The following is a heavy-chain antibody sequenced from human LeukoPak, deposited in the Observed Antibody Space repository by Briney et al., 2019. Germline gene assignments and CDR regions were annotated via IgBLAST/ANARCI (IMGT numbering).Heavy chain of an antibody. Sequence: ASVKVSCKVSGYTLTELSMHWVRQAPGQGLEWMGIINPSGGSTSYAQKFQGRVTMTRDTSTSTVYMELSSLRSEDTAVYYCARDGDSGSYNHAFDIWGQGTMVTVSS. J-gene: IGHJ3*02. D-gene: IGHD1-26*01. CDR2: INPSGGST. V-gene: IGHV1-46*01. CDR1: GYTLTELS. CDR3: ARDGDSGSYNHAFDI.